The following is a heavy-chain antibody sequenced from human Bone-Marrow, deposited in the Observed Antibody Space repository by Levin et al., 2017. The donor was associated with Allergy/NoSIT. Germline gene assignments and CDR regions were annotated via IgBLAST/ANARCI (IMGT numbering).Heavy chain of an antibody. J-gene: IGHJ4*02. CDR3: TRSSNRPMALYYFDF. CDR1: GYTFTMYY. Sequence: GESLKISCKASGYTFTMYYIHLVRQAPGQGLEWVGLVNPSGGSTSYAQNLRGRVTMARDTSTSTVYMELSSLRFEDTAVYYCTRSSNRPMALYYFDFWGQGTLVTVSS. D-gene: IGHD2/OR15-2a*01. V-gene: IGHV1-46*01. CDR2: VNPSGGST.